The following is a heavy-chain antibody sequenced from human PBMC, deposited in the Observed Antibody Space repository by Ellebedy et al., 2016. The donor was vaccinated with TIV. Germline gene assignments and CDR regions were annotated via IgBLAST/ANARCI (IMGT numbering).Heavy chain of an antibody. D-gene: IGHD3-22*01. Sequence: GESLKISCAASGFTFSSYSMNWVRQAPGKGLEWVSSISSSSSYIYYADSVKGRFTISRDNAKNSLYLQMNSLRAEDTAVYYCARGFQEMDSSYGADYWGQGTLVTVSS. CDR3: ARGFQEMDSSYGADY. CDR2: ISSSSSYI. CDR1: GFTFSSYS. J-gene: IGHJ4*02. V-gene: IGHV3-21*01.